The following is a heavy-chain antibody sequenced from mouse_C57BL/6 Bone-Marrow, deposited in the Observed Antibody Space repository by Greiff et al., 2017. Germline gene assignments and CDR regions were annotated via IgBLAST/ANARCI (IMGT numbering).Heavy chain of an antibody. CDR3: TRVDDYDAGLYYYAMDY. Sequence: EVQGVESGEGLVKPGGSLKLSCAASGFTFSSYAMSWVRQTPEKRLEWVAYISSGGDYIYYADTVKGRFTISRDNARNTLYLQMSSLKSEDTAMYYCTRVDDYDAGLYYYAMDYWGQGTSVTVSS. CDR1: GFTFSSYA. J-gene: IGHJ4*01. CDR2: ISSGGDYI. V-gene: IGHV5-9-1*02. D-gene: IGHD2-4*01.